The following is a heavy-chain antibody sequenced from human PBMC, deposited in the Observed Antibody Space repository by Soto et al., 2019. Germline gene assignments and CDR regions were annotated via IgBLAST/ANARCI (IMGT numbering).Heavy chain of an antibody. D-gene: IGHD2-15*01. CDR2: ISNDGSNK. J-gene: IGHJ6*02. Sequence: QVQLVESGGGVVQPGTSLRLSCAASGFTFRSYGMHWDRQAPGKGLEWLAVISNDGSNKYLADSVKGRLALSRDNSRNTLYLQINSLRVEDTAVYYCGKHTLDCSGGACPLYYYYGMDVWGQGTTVTVSS. CDR3: GKHTLDCSGGACPLYYYYGMDV. CDR1: GFTFRSYG. V-gene: IGHV3-30*18.